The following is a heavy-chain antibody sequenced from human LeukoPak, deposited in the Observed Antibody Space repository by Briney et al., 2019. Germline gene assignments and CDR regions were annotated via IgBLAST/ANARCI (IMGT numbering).Heavy chain of an antibody. Sequence: GGSLRLSSAASGFTFSSYGMNWVRQAPGKGLEWLSYLSNTGNIHYAQSVKGRFTISRDNAKSSLYLQMDGLRAEDTAVYYCARRGDSPMIGDHWGQGILVTVAS. V-gene: IGHV3-48*01. CDR2: LSNTGNI. D-gene: IGHD3-10*02. J-gene: IGHJ4*02. CDR3: ARRGDSPMIGDH. CDR1: GFTFSSYG.